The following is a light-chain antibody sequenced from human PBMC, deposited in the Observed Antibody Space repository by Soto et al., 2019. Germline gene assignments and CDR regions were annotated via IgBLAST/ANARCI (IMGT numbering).Light chain of an antibody. CDR2: EVT. CDR1: SSDVGSYNL. Sequence: QSAPTQPASVSGSPGQSITISCTGTSSDVGSYNLVSWYQQYPGKAPKLMIYEVTKRPSGVSNRFSASKSDNTASLTTSGLQAEDEADYYCCSYAGRATWVFGGGTKLTVL. J-gene: IGLJ3*02. V-gene: IGLV2-23*02. CDR3: CSYAGRATWV.